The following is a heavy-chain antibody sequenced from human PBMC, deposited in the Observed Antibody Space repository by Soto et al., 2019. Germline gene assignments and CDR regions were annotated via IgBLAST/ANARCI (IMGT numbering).Heavy chain of an antibody. J-gene: IGHJ6*02. V-gene: IGHV1-69*13. CDR3: ARGFISGYEILDYSSSCMDV. CDR2: IIPIFGTA. Sequence: ASVKVSCKASGGTFSSYAISWVRQAPGQGLEWMGGIIPIFGTANYAQKFQGRVTITADESTSTAYMELSRLRSEDTAVYYCARGFISGYEILDYSSSCMDVWGQATTLTV. D-gene: IGHD5-12*01. CDR1: GGTFSSYA.